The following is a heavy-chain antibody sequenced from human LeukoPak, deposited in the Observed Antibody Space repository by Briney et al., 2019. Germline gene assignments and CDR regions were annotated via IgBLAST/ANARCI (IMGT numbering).Heavy chain of an antibody. CDR1: GFTFSSYA. CDR2: ISGSGGST. Sequence: GGSLRLSCAASGFTFSSYAMSWVRQAPGKGLEWVSAISGSGGSTYYADSVKGRFTISRDNSKNTLYLQMNSLRAEDTAVYYCAKSGITMIVVALTFDIWGRGTMVTVSS. CDR3: AKSGITMIVVALTFDI. J-gene: IGHJ3*02. D-gene: IGHD3-22*01. V-gene: IGHV3-23*01.